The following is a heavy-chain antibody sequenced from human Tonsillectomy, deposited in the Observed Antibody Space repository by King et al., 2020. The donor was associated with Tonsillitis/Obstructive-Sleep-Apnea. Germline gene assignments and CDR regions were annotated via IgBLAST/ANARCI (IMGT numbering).Heavy chain of an antibody. CDR2: ISFDESNK. D-gene: IGHD3-3*01. CDR1: GFTFSSYP. CDR3: ARDRKVPLVGPNYDFWSGYLSY. J-gene: IGHJ4*02. V-gene: IGHV3-30*04. Sequence: VQLVESGGGVVQPGRSLRLSCAASGFTFSSYPMHWVRQGPGKGLEWVAFISFDESNKYYADSVKGRFTISRDNSKNTLYLQMNSLRAEDTAVYYCARDRKVPLVGPNYDFWSGYLSYWGQGTLVTVSS.